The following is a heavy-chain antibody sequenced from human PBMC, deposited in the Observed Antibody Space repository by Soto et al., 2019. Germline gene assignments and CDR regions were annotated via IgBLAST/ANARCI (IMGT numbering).Heavy chain of an antibody. V-gene: IGHV3-73*02. CDR2: IRSKANSYAT. CDR1: GFTLSGSA. J-gene: IGHJ6*02. CDR3: ASDTARVYYGIDV. D-gene: IGHD5-18*01. Sequence: EVQLVECGGGLVQPGGSLKRSCAASGFTLSGSAMHWVRQASGKGLEWVGRIRSKANSYATAYAASVKGRFTISRDDSKNTAYLQMNSLKTEDTAVYYCASDTARVYYGIDVWGQGTTVTVSS.